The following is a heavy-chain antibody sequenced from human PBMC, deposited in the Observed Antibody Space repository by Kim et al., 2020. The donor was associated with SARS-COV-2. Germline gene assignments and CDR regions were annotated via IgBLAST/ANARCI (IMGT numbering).Heavy chain of an antibody. Sequence: ASVKVSCKASGYTFTSYAMNWVRQAPGQGLEWMGWINTNTGNPTYAQGFTGRFVFSLDTSVSTAYLQISSLKAEDTAVYYCATTRRHPTVRYFDAGPYMDVWGQGTTVTVSS. CDR1: GYTFTSYA. J-gene: IGHJ6*02. CDR3: ATTRRHPTVRYFDAGPYMDV. CDR2: INTNTGNP. V-gene: IGHV7-4-1*02. D-gene: IGHD3-9*01.